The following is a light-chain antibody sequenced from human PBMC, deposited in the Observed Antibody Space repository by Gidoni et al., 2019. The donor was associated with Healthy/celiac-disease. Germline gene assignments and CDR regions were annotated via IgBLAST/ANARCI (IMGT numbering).Light chain of an antibody. Sequence: EIVMTQSPATLSVSPGERATLSCRASQSVSSNVVWYQQKPGQAPRLLIYGASTRATGIPARFSGSGSGTEFTPTISSLQSEDFAVYYCQQYKNWPPFTFGPGTKVDIK. J-gene: IGKJ3*01. CDR2: GAS. CDR3: QQYKNWPPFT. CDR1: QSVSSN. V-gene: IGKV3-15*01.